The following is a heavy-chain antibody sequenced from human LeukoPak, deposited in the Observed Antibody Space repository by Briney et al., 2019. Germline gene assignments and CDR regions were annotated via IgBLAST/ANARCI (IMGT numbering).Heavy chain of an antibody. CDR3: ARDRRGSSGRGPHSFDY. CDR1: GFTVSSNY. Sequence: PGGSLRLSCAASGFTVSSNYMSWVRQAPGKGLEWLSVIYSGGSTYYADSVKGRFTISRDNSKNTLYLQMNSLRAEDTAVYYCARDRRGSSGRGPHSFDYWGQGTLVTVSS. V-gene: IGHV3-53*01. CDR2: IYSGGST. D-gene: IGHD6-6*01. J-gene: IGHJ4*02.